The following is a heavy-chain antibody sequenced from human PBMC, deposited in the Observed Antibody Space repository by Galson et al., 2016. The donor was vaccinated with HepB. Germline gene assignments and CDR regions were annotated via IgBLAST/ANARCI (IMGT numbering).Heavy chain of an antibody. D-gene: IGHD3-9*01. CDR1: GFTSSTYA. J-gene: IGHJ4*02. Sequence: SLRLSCAASGFTSSTYAMSWVRQAPGKGLEWVSAISATGSSTYYADSVKGRFTISKDNSKNTLYLQMNGLRTEDTAISYCATNGPQLYFHWLNSFDYWGQGTLVTVSS. V-gene: IGHV3-23*01. CDR3: ATNGPQLYFHWLNSFDY. CDR2: ISATGSST.